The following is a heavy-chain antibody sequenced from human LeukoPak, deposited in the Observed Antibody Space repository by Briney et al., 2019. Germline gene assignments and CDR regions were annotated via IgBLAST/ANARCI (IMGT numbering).Heavy chain of an antibody. CDR3: ARGESIAAAAPDY. Sequence: GGSLRLSCAASGFTFSSYAMHWVRQAPGKGLEWVSVIYSGGSTYYADSVKGRFTISRHNSKNTLYLQMNSLRAEDTAVYYCARGESIAAAAPDYWGQGTLVTVSS. CDR2: IYSGGST. CDR1: GFTFSSYA. D-gene: IGHD6-13*01. J-gene: IGHJ4*02. V-gene: IGHV3-53*04.